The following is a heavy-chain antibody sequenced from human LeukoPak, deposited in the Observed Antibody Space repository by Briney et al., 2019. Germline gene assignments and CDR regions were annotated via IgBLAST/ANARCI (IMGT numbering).Heavy chain of an antibody. D-gene: IGHD3-3*01. CDR1: GGSISSSSYY. CDR2: IYYSWST. J-gene: IGHJ4*02. CDR3: ARGNMDDFWSGYYRIYFDY. Sequence: SETLSLTCTVSGGSISSSSYYWGWVRQPPGKVLAWIGSIYYSWSTYYNPTLKSRVTISVDTSKNQFSLKLSSVTAADTAVYYCARGNMDDFWSGYYRIYFDYWGQGTLVTVSS. V-gene: IGHV4-39*07.